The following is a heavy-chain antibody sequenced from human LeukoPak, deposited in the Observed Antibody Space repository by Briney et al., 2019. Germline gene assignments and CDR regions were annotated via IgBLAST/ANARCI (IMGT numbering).Heavy chain of an antibody. J-gene: IGHJ5*02. V-gene: IGHV3-30*02. D-gene: IGHD2-2*01. CDR2: IRYDGSNK. CDR1: GFTFSSYG. Sequence: PGGSLRLSCAASGFTFSSYGMHWVRQTPGKGLEWVAFIRYDGSNKYYADSVKGRFTISRDNSKNTLYLQMNSLRAEDTAVYYCAKVADYCSSTSCLRSWFDPWGQGTLVTVSS. CDR3: AKVADYCSSTSCLRSWFDP.